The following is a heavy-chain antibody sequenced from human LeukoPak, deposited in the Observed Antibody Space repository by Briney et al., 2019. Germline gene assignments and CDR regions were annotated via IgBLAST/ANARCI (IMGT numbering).Heavy chain of an antibody. CDR2: IWYDGSNE. CDR1: GFTFSSYA. Sequence: PGGSLRLSCAASGFTFSSYAMHWVRQAPGKGLEWVAVIWYDGSNEDYADSVKGRFTISRDNSKNTLYLQMNSLRVEDTAVYYCAREMAIWGQGALVTVSS. CDR3: AREMAI. J-gene: IGHJ4*02. D-gene: IGHD2-8*01. V-gene: IGHV3-33*08.